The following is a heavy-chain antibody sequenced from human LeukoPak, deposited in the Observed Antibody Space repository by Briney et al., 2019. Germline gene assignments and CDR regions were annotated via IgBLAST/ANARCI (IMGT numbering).Heavy chain of an antibody. J-gene: IGHJ3*02. CDR3: AREGPYSDSYYNSFDI. Sequence: SETLSLTCTVSGGSISFYYWSWIRQPPGKGLERIGYIYYSGSTDYNPSLRSRVTISVDTSKNEFSLRLSSVTAADSAVYYCAREGPYSDSYYNSFDIWGQGTMVAVSS. D-gene: IGHD3-22*01. V-gene: IGHV4-59*01. CDR2: IYYSGST. CDR1: GGSISFYY.